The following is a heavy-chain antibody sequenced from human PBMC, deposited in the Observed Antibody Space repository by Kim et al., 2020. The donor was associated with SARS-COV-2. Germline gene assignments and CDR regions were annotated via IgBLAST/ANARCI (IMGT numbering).Heavy chain of an antibody. J-gene: IGHJ4*02. V-gene: IGHV5-51*01. D-gene: IGHD2-15*01. CDR1: GYSFTSYW. CDR3: ARQLGYCSGGSCYQDDY. Sequence: GESLKISCKGSGYSFTSYWIGWVRQMPGKGLEWMWIIYPGDSDTRYSPSFQGQVTISADKSISTAYLQWSSLKASDTAMYYCARQLGYCSGGSCYQDDYWGQGTLVTVSS. CDR2: IYPGDSDT.